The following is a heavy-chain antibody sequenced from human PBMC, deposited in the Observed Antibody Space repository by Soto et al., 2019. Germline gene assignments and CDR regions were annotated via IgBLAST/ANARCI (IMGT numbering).Heavy chain of an antibody. J-gene: IGHJ6*02. V-gene: IGHV4-61*01. CDR2: IYYSGST. CDR1: GGSVSSGSYY. Sequence: PSETLSLTCTVSGGSVSSGSYYWSWIRQPPGKGLEWIGYIYYSGSTNYYPSLKSRVTISVDTPKNQFSLKLSSVTAADTAVYYCASVGIAVAGTIDYYYGMDVWGQGTTVTVSS. CDR3: ASVGIAVAGTIDYYYGMDV. D-gene: IGHD6-19*01.